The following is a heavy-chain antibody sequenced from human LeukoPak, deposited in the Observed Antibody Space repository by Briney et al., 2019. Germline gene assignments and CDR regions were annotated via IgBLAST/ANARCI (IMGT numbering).Heavy chain of an antibody. CDR3: ARDSGDGYNWGDFDY. Sequence: LAGGSLRLSCAASGFTFDDYGMSWVRQAPGKGLEWVSGINWNGGSTGYADSVKGRFTISRDNAKNSLYLQMNSLRAEDTAVYYCARDSGDGYNWGDFDYWGQGTLVTVSS. CDR1: GFTFDDYG. CDR2: INWNGGST. D-gene: IGHD5-24*01. J-gene: IGHJ4*02. V-gene: IGHV3-20*04.